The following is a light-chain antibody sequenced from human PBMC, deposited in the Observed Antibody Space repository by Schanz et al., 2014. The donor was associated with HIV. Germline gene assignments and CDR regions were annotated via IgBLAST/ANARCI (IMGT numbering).Light chain of an antibody. CDR2: DDS. Sequence: QSALTQPPSASGSPGQSVTISCTGTSSDVGDYNYVSWYQQHPGKAPQLMICDDSRRPSGVSNRFSGSKSDNTASLTISGLQPEDEADYYCIAYTSDTVLFGGGTKVTVL. V-gene: IGLV2-14*03. J-gene: IGLJ2*01. CDR1: SSDVGDYNY. CDR3: IAYTSDTVL.